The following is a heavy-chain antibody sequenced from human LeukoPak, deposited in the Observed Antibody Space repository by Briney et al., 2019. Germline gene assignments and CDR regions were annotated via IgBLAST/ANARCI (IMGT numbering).Heavy chain of an antibody. J-gene: IGHJ4*02. CDR1: GGTFSSYA. CDR2: IIPIFGTA. Sequence: AAVKVSSKASGGTFSSYAISWVRQAPGPGLEWMGGIIPIFGTANYAQKFHGRVTITADESTSTAYMELSSLRSEDTAVDYCARDSRNYYGSGSYRYYFDYWGQGTLVTVSS. D-gene: IGHD3-10*01. V-gene: IGHV1-69*13. CDR3: ARDSRNYYGSGSYRYYFDY.